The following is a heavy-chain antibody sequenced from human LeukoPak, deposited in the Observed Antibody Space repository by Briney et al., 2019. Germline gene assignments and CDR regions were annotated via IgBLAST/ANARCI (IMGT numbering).Heavy chain of an antibody. CDR1: GGSFSGYY. Sequence: PSETLSLTCAVYGGSFSGYYWSWIRQPPGKGLEWIGEINHSGSTNYNPSLKSRVTISVDTSKNQFSLKLSSVTAADTAVYYCARASFFAAAGSGWVDYWGQGTLVTVSS. J-gene: IGHJ4*02. CDR2: INHSGST. CDR3: ARASFFAAAGSGWVDY. D-gene: IGHD6-13*01. V-gene: IGHV4-34*01.